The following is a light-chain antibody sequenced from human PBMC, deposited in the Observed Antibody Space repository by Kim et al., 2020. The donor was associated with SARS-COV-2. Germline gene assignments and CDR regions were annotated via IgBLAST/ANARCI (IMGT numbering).Light chain of an antibody. CDR3: AAWDDSLNAVV. Sequence: GQRVTISCSGSSSNIGSNTVNWYQQLPGTAPKLLIYTNNQGPSGVPDRFSGSRSVTSASLAISGLQSEDEADYYCAAWDDSLNAVVFGGGTQLTVL. CDR1: SSNIGSNT. J-gene: IGLJ2*01. V-gene: IGLV1-44*01. CDR2: TNN.